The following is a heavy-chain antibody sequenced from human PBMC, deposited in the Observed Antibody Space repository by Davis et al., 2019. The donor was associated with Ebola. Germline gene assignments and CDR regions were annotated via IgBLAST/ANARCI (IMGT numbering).Heavy chain of an antibody. V-gene: IGHV3-23*01. J-gene: IGHJ4*02. Sequence: GESPKIPCAAPGFTFRSYAMSWVRQAPGKGLEWVSAISGSGGSTYYADSVKGRFTISRDNSKNTLYLQMNSLRAEDTDVYYCANLDYGDNSGFDYWGQGTLVTVSS. CDR1: GFTFRSYA. CDR3: ANLDYGDNSGFDY. D-gene: IGHD4-23*01. CDR2: ISGSGGST.